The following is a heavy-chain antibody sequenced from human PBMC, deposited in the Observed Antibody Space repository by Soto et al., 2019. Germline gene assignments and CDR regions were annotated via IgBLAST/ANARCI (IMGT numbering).Heavy chain of an antibody. CDR1: GGTFSSYA. V-gene: IGHV1-69*13. J-gene: IGHJ4*02. CDR3: ARSITPSNSGEVLVDY. Sequence: SVKVSCKASGGTFSSYAISWVRQAPGQGLEWMGGIIPIFGTANYAQKFQGRVTITADESTSTAYMELSSLRSEDTAVYYCARSITPSNSGEVLVDYWGQGTLVTVSS. CDR2: IIPIFGTA. D-gene: IGHD6-25*01.